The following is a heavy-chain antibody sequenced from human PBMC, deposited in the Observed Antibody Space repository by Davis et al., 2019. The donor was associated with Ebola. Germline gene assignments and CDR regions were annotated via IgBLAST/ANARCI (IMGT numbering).Heavy chain of an antibody. V-gene: IGHV3-74*01. Sequence: GESLKISCAASGFTFNNYWIRWVRQTPGKGLVWVSRINGDGSSTSYADSVKGRFTISRDNAKNTLNLQMNSLRDEDTAVYYCRRGGIYGDSGEDFWGQGPRVTVSS. CDR1: GFTFNNYW. D-gene: IGHD4-17*01. J-gene: IGHJ4*02. CDR3: RRGGIYGDSGEDF. CDR2: INGDGSST.